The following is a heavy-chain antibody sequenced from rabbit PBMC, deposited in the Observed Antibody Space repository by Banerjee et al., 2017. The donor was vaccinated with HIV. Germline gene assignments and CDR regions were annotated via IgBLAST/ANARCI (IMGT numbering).Heavy chain of an antibody. V-gene: IGHV1S40*01. CDR2: ITYGGST. D-gene: IGHD4-1*01. Sequence: QSLEESGGDLVKPGASLTLTCTASGFSFSGARYYIWWVRQAPGKGLEYIGYITYGGSTYYASWAKGRFTCSTTSSTTVTLQMTSLTAADTATYFCARDNVGRGPDLDLWGQGTLVTVS. CDR3: ARDNVGRGPDLDL. J-gene: IGHJ3*01. CDR1: GFSFSGARYY.